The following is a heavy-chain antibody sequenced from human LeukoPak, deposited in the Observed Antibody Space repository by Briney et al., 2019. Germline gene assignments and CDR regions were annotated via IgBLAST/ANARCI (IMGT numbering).Heavy chain of an antibody. Sequence: ASVKVSCKASGYTFTGYYMHWVRQAPGQGLEWMGWINPNSGGTNYAQKFQGRVTMTRDTSISTAYMELSRLRSDDTAVYYCARVPYCSGGSCYWGGPHFDYWGQGTLVTVSS. J-gene: IGHJ4*02. CDR2: INPNSGGT. CDR3: ARVPYCSGGSCYWGGPHFDY. D-gene: IGHD2-15*01. V-gene: IGHV1-2*02. CDR1: GYTFTGYY.